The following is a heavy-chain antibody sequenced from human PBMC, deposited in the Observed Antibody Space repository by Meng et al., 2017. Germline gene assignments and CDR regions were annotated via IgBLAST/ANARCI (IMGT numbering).Heavy chain of an antibody. J-gene: IGHJ3*02. Sequence: QGQVELVGVGLFELSETRALTGAVYGGSLSGYYWSWIRQPPGKGLEWIGEINHSGSTNYNPSVKSRVTISVDTSKNQFSLKLSSVTAADTAVYYCARRYCSGGSCYSFSYDIWGQGTMVTVSS. V-gene: IGHV4-34*01. D-gene: IGHD2-15*01. CDR3: ARRYCSGGSCYSFSYDI. CDR1: GGSLSGYY. CDR2: INHSGST.